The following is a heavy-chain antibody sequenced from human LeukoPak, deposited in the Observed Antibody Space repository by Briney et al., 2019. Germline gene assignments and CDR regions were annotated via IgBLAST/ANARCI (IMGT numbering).Heavy chain of an antibody. Sequence: SETLSLTCTVSGGSISSYYWSWIRQPPGKGLEWMGYIYYSGSTNYNPSLKSRVTISVDTSKNQFSLKLSSVTAADTAVYYCARVSIRTMIVNYYYFDYWGQGTLVTVSS. V-gene: IGHV4-59*01. CDR3: ARVSIRTMIVNYYYFDY. J-gene: IGHJ4*02. D-gene: IGHD3-22*01. CDR1: GGSISSYY. CDR2: IYYSGST.